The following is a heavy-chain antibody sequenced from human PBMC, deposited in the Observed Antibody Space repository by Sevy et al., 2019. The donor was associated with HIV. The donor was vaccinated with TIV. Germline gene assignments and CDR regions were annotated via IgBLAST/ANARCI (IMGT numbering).Heavy chain of an antibody. J-gene: IGHJ4*02. D-gene: IGHD2-15*01. CDR3: ARDRGSWRYCRGGSCYSMAGFDY. Sequence: GGSLRLSCAASGFTFSSYSMNWVRQAPGKGLEWVSSISSSSSYIYYADSVKGRFTISRDNAKNSLYLQMNSLRAEDTAVYYCARDRGSWRYCRGGSCYSMAGFDYWGQGTLVTVSS. CDR2: ISSSSSYI. V-gene: IGHV3-21*01. CDR1: GFTFSSYS.